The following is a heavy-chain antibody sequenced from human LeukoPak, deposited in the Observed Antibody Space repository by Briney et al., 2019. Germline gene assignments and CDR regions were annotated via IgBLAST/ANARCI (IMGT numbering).Heavy chain of an antibody. J-gene: IGHJ4*02. CDR2: ISWNSGSI. V-gene: IGHV3-9*01. D-gene: IGHD3-16*01. Sequence: GGSLRLSCAASGFTFDDYAMHWVRQAPGKGLEWVSGISWNSGSIGYADSVKGRFTISRDNSKNSLYLQMNSLRAEDTAVYYCARDRFGVTTYGVFDYWGQGTLVTVSS. CDR3: ARDRFGVTTYGVFDY. CDR1: GFTFDDYA.